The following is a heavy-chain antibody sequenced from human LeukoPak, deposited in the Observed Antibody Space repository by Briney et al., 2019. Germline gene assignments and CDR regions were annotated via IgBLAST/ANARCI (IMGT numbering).Heavy chain of an antibody. CDR1: GFTFSSYS. Sequence: PGGSLRLACAASGFTFSSYSMNWVRQAPGKGLEWVSSISSSSSYIYYADSVKGRFTISRDNAKNSLFLQMDSLRAEDTAVYYCVRILEGYSYYMDAWGKGTTVIVSS. J-gene: IGHJ6*03. CDR3: VRILEGYSYYMDA. V-gene: IGHV3-21*01. CDR2: ISSSSSYI.